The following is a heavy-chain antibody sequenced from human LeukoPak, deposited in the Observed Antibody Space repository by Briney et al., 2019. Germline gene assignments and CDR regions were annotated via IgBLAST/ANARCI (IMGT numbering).Heavy chain of an antibody. CDR1: GFTFDDYA. CDR2: SWDGGST. Sequence: GGSLRLSCAASGFTFDDYAMHRVRQAPGKGLEWVSFSWDGGSTYYADSVKGRFTISRDNSKNSLYLQMNSLRAEDTALYYCAKDMAAYYYSSGNIDYWGQGTLVTVSS. D-gene: IGHD3-10*01. V-gene: IGHV3-43D*03. CDR3: AKDMAAYYYSSGNIDY. J-gene: IGHJ4*02.